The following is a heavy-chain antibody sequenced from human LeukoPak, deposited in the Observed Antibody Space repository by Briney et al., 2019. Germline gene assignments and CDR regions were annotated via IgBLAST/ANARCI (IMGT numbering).Heavy chain of an antibody. CDR2: ISSSSSTI. V-gene: IGHV3-48*01. CDR3: AKRTAFDY. CDR1: GFTFSSYG. J-gene: IGHJ4*02. Sequence: PGGTLRLSCAASGFTFSSYGMSWVRQAPGKGLEWVSYISSSSSTIYYADSVKGRFTISRDNAKNSLYLQMNSLRAEDTAVYYCAKRTAFDYWGQGTLVTVSS.